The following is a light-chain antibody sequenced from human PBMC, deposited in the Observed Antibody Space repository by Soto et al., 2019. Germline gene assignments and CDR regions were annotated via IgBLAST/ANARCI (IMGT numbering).Light chain of an antibody. CDR3: SLSYCDGRI. Sequence: QAVVTQEPSLTVSPGGTVTLTCGSSTGGVTDGHYPYWFQQKPGQAPRALIYDTTNKQPWTPARFSGSLLGGKAALTLSGAHPDDEAEYYCSLSYCDGRIFGGGTKLTVL. CDR1: TGGVTDGHY. V-gene: IGLV7-46*01. J-gene: IGLJ2*01. CDR2: DTT.